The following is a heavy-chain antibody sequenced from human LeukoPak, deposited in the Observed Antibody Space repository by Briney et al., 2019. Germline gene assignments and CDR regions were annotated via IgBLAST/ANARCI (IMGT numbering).Heavy chain of an antibody. CDR2: IYYSGGT. CDR1: GGSISSYY. CDR3: ARGFYDFWSGYYIDY. D-gene: IGHD3-3*01. J-gene: IGHJ4*02. V-gene: IGHV4-59*08. Sequence: PSETLSLTCTVSGGSISSYYWSWIRQPPGKGLEWIGYIYYSGGTNYNPSLKSRVTISVDTSKNQFSLKLSSVTAADTAVYYCARGFYDFWSGYYIDYWGQGTLVTVSS.